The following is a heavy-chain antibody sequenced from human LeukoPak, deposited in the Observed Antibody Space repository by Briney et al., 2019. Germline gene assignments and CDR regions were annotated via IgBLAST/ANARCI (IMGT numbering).Heavy chain of an antibody. V-gene: IGHV3-21*01. Sequence: GGSLRLSCAASGFTFSNYGMNWVRQTPDKGLEWVASISSTSSYIYYTDSARGRFTISRDNTKNSLYLQMNSLRAEDTAVYYCAHSKTCYYDSSGYFCLYGMDGWGQGTTVTVSS. D-gene: IGHD3-22*01. CDR2: ISSTSSYI. CDR1: GFTFSNYG. CDR3: AHSKTCYYDSSGYFCLYGMDG. J-gene: IGHJ6*02.